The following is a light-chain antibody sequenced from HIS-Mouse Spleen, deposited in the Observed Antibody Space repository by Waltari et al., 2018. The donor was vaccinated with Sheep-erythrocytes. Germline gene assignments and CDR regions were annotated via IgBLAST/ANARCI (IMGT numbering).Light chain of an antibody. CDR2: QDS. V-gene: IGLV3-1*01. CDR1: KLGVKY. Sequence: SYELTQPPSVSVSPGQTASITCPGAKLGVKYSCWYQQKPGQSPVLVIYQDSKRPSGSPERFSGSNSGNTATLTISGTQAMDEADYYCQAWDSSTAVFGGGTKLTVL. CDR3: QAWDSSTAV. J-gene: IGLJ2*01.